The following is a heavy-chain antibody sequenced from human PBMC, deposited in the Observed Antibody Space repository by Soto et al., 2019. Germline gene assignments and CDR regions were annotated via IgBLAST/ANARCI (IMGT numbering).Heavy chain of an antibody. J-gene: IGHJ4*02. D-gene: IGHD1-26*01. V-gene: IGHV4-4*02. CDR3: GSRASGASVEY. Sequence: SETLSLTCAVSGGSFTSNNWWTWVRQPPGQGLEWIGEIYRTGSTNYNPSLKSRVTISLDKSENQFSLKVTSLTAADTAVYYCGSRASGASVEYWAQGTLVNVSS. CDR2: IYRTGST. CDR1: GGSFTSNNW.